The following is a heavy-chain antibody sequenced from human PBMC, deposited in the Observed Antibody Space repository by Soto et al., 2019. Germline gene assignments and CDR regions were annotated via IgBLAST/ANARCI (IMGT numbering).Heavy chain of an antibody. CDR3: ARPSGGGRLGYYYYGMDV. V-gene: IGHV1-8*01. CDR2: MNPNSGNT. D-gene: IGHD1-26*01. CDR1: GYTFTSYD. Sequence: QVQLVQSGAEVKKPGASVKVSCKASGYTFTSYDINCVRQATGQGLEWMGWMNPNSGNTGYAQKFQGRVTMTRNNSISTAYMELSSLRSDDTAVYYCARPSGGGRLGYYYYGMDVWGQGTTVTVSS. J-gene: IGHJ6*02.